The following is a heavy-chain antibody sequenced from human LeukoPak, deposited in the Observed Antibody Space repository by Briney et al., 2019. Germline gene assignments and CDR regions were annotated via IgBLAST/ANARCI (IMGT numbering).Heavy chain of an antibody. CDR2: ISAYNGNT. CDR3: ARSRIVGTTLDYFDY. CDR1: GYTFTSYG. D-gene: IGHD1-26*01. Sequence: GASVKVSCKASGYTFTSYGISWVRQAPGQGLEWMGWISAYNGNTNFAQKLQGRVTMTTDTATRTVYMELRSLRSDDTAVYYCARSRIVGTTLDYFDYWGQGTLVTVSS. J-gene: IGHJ4*02. V-gene: IGHV1-18*01.